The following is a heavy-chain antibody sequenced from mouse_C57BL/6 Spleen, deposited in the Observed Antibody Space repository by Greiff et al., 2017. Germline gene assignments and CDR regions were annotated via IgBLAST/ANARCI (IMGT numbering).Heavy chain of an antibody. V-gene: IGHV14-2*01. J-gene: IGHJ3*01. Sequence: VQLQQSGAELVKPGASVKLSCTASGFNFKDYYMHWVKQRTEQGLEWIGRIDPEDGETKYDPKFQGKATISADTSSNTAYLQLSSLTSEDAAVYYCSRWHRYNNSFAYWGQGTLVTVSA. D-gene: IGHD2-5*01. CDR3: SRWHRYNNSFAY. CDR2: IDPEDGET. CDR1: GFNFKDYY.